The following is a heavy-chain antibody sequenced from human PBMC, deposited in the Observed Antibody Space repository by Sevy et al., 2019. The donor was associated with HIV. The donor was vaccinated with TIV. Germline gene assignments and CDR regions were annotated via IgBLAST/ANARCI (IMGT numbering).Heavy chain of an antibody. D-gene: IGHD3-3*01. J-gene: IGHJ1*01. CDR1: GFTFSSYA. V-gene: IGHV3-23*01. CDR3: AKGNKGDYDFWSGYPAEYFQH. Sequence: GGSLRLSCAASGFTFSSYAMSWVRQSPGKGLEWVSAISGSGGSTYYADSVKGRFTISRDNSKNTLYLQMNSLRAEDTAVYYCAKGNKGDYDFWSGYPAEYFQHWGQGTLVTVSS. CDR2: ISGSGGST.